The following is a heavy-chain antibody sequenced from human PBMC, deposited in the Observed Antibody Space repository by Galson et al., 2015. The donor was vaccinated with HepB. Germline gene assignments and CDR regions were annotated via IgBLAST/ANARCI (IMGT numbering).Heavy chain of an antibody. CDR1: GGSISSYY. D-gene: IGHD2-15*01. CDR2: IYYSGST. CDR3: ARDSVTSCPKEYCSGGLRAFDI. J-gene: IGHJ3*02. V-gene: IGHV4-59*01. Sequence: ETLSLTCTVSGGSISSYYWSWIRQPPGKGLEWIGYIYYSGSTNYNPSLKSRVTISVDTSKNQFSLKLSSVTAADTAVYYCARDSVTSCPKEYCSGGLRAFDIWGQGTMVTVSS.